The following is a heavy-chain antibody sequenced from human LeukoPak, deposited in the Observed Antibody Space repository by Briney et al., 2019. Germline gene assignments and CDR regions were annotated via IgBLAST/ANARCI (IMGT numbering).Heavy chain of an antibody. CDR1: GGTFSSYA. CDR3: ARGGLWLGELFPYYYYGRDV. D-gene: IGHD3-10*01. CDR2: IIPIFGTA. V-gene: IGHV1-69*06. J-gene: IGHJ6*04. Sequence: SVRVSCKASGGTFSSYAISWVRQAPGQGLEWMGGIIPIFGTANYAQKFQGRVTITADKSTSTAYMELSSLRSEDTAVYYCARGGLWLGELFPYYYYGRDVGGKGTTVTVSS.